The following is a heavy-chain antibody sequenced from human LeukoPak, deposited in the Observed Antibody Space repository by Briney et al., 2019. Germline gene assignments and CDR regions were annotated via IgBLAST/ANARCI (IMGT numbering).Heavy chain of an antibody. D-gene: IGHD3-3*01. Sequence: GGSLRLSCAASGFTFSSYAMSWVRQAPEKGLEWVSAISGSGGSTYYADSVKGRFTISRDNSKNTLYLQMNSLRAEDTAVYYCAKALRIFGVAPQDYWGQGTLVTVSS. CDR2: ISGSGGST. V-gene: IGHV3-23*01. CDR3: AKALRIFGVAPQDY. CDR1: GFTFSSYA. J-gene: IGHJ4*02.